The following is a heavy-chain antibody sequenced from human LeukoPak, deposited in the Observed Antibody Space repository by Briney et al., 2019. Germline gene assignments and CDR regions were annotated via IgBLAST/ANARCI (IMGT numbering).Heavy chain of an antibody. V-gene: IGHV3-48*02. J-gene: IGHJ4*02. CDR3: ARDLLDIVLIPAASLYYFDY. CDR2: ISKGSSTI. Sequence: PGGSLRLSCAASGFIFSNYGMNWVRQAPGKGLELISYISKGSSTIYYADSVKGRFTISRDNAKNSLYLQMNSLRDEDTAVYYCARDLLDIVLIPAASLYYFDYWGQGTLVTVSS. CDR1: GFIFSNYG. D-gene: IGHD2-2*03.